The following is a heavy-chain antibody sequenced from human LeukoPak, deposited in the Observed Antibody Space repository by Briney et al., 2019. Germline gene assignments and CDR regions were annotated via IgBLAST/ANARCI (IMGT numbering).Heavy chain of an antibody. D-gene: IGHD1-20*01. CDR2: INPNSGDT. J-gene: IGHJ3*02. CDR1: GYTFTAYY. V-gene: IGHV1-2*02. Sequence: ASVKVSCKTSGYTFTAYYMHWVRQAPGQGLEWMGWINPNSGDTDYAQKFQGRVTMTTDTSISTAYMELSRLRSDDTAVYYCARGGNWKEKAFDIWGQGTMLTVSS. CDR3: ARGGNWKEKAFDI.